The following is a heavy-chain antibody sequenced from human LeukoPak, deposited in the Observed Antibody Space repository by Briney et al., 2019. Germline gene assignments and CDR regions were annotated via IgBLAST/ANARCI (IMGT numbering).Heavy chain of an antibody. CDR2: VSTDGTIK. Sequence: GGSLRLSCAASGFIFSSYSMHWVRQAPGKGLEWVAVVSTDGTIKYYADSMKGRFTVSRDNSKNTVDLQMNSLRVEDTALYFCVQEFNHNQWFFDIWGRGTLVTVSS. CDR3: VQEFNHNQWFFDI. J-gene: IGHJ2*01. V-gene: IGHV3-30*18. D-gene: IGHD3-22*01. CDR1: GFIFSSYS.